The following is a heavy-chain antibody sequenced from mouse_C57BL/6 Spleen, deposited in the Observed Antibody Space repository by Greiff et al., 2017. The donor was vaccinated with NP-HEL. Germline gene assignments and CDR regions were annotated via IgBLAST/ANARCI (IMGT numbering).Heavy chain of an antibody. J-gene: IGHJ2*01. CDR3: ARPDDYFSSSHYDY. D-gene: IGHD1-1*01. CDR1: GYAFSSYW. V-gene: IGHV1-80*01. Sequence: QVQLKQSGAELVKPGASVKISCKASGYAFSSYWMNWVKQRPGQGLEWIGQIYPGDGDTNYNGKFKGKATLTADKSSSTAYMQLSSLTSDDSAVYFCARPDDYFSSSHYDYGGQGTTLTVAS. CDR2: IYPGDGDT.